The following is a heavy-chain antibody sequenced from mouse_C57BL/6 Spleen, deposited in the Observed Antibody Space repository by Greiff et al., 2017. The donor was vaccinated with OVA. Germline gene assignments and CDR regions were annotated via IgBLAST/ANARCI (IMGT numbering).Heavy chain of an antibody. V-gene: IGHV5-4*01. CDR1: GFTFSSYA. CDR3: AREGNGSPSFAY. J-gene: IGHJ3*01. D-gene: IGHD1-1*01. CDR2: ISDGGSYT. Sequence: EVKLVESGGGLVKPGGSLKLSCAASGFTFSSYAMSWVRQTPEQRLEWVATISDGGSYTYYPDNVKGRFTISRDNAKNNLYLQMSHLKSEDTAMYYCAREGNGSPSFAYWGQGTLVTVSA.